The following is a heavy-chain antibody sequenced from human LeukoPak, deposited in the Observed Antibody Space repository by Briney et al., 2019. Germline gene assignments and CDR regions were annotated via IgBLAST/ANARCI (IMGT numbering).Heavy chain of an antibody. V-gene: IGHV4-39*01. CDR2: IYYSGST. D-gene: IGHD6-13*01. CDR1: GGSISSGSYH. J-gene: IGHJ4*02. CDR3: ARHLRAAAGISPDY. Sequence: SETLSLTCTVSGGSISSGSYHWIWIRQPAGKGLEWIGSIYYSGSTYYNPSLKSRVTISVDTSKNQFSLKLSSVTAADTAVYYCARHLRAAAGISPDYWGQGTLVTVSS.